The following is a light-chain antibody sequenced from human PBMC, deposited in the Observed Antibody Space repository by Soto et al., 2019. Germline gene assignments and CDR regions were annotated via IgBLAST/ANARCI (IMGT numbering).Light chain of an antibody. Sequence: EILMAQSPATLSVSPGARGTLSCRASQSVSSNLAWYQQKPGQAPRLLIYGASARATGIPSRFSGSGSGTEFTLTISSLQSEDFAVYYCQQYNNWPRTFGQRTKADI. V-gene: IGKV3-15*01. CDR1: QSVSSN. CDR2: GAS. CDR3: QQYNNWPRT. J-gene: IGKJ1*01.